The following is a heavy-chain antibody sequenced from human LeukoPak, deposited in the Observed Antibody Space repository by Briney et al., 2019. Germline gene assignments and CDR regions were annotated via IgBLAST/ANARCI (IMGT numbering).Heavy chain of an antibody. CDR1: GFTFSSYA. J-gene: IGHJ6*02. D-gene: IGHD4-17*01. V-gene: IGHV3-23*01. CDR3: AKAPYYGDSYYYGMDV. CDR2: ISGSGSST. Sequence: GGSLRLSCAASGFTFSSYAMSWVRQAPGKGLEWVSAISGSGSSTYYADSVKGRFTISRDNSKNTLYLQMNSLRAEDTAVYYCAKAPYYGDSYYYGMDVWGQGTTVTVSS.